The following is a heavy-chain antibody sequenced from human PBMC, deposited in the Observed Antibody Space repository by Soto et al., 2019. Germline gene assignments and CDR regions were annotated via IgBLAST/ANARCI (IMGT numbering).Heavy chain of an antibody. V-gene: IGHV4-31*11. CDR1: GDSISSDGYY. CDR2: IYHSGTT. CDR3: ARLTTQLAY. D-gene: IGHD3-22*01. Sequence: SETLSLTCAVSGDSISSDGYYWSWIRQHPGKGLEWIGHIYHSGTTYYNPALKSRVSISIDTSKNQFSLNVTSVTSADTAVYYCARLTTQLAYWGLGTLVTVSS. J-gene: IGHJ4*02.